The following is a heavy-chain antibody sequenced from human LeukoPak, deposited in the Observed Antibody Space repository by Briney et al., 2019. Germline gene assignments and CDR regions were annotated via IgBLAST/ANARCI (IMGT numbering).Heavy chain of an antibody. Sequence: GPSVNLSCKASGYTFTGYYMHWVPQAPGQGLEWMGWINPNSGGRDYAQKFTGRVTMSRDTCISTADMELSRLRSDDRSVPKAAKPSDDYDYWGQGTLVTVSS. CDR2: INPNSGGR. CDR3: AKPSDDYDY. D-gene: IGHD3-16*01. CDR1: GYTFTGYY. J-gene: IGHJ4*02. V-gene: IGHV1-2*02.